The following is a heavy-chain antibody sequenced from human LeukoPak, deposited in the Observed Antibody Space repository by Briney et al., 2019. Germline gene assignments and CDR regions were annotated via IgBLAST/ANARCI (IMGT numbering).Heavy chain of an antibody. CDR1: GGSISSYY. CDR3: ARLRDSSGYTAFDI. D-gene: IGHD3-22*01. V-gene: IGHV4-59*08. Sequence: SETLSLTCTVSGGSISSYYWSWIRQPPGKGLEWIGYIYYSGSANYNPSLKSRVTISVDTSKNQFSLKLSSVTAADTAVYYCARLRDSSGYTAFDIWGQGTMVTVSS. J-gene: IGHJ3*02. CDR2: IYYSGSA.